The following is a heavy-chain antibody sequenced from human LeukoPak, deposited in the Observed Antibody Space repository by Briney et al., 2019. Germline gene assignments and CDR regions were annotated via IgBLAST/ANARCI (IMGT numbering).Heavy chain of an antibody. CDR3: ARDAFYGDGYKFDY. CDR2: IYTSGST. J-gene: IGHJ4*02. Sequence: SQTLSLTCTVSGGSISSGSCYWSWIRQPAGKGLEWIGRIYTSGSTNYNPSLKSRVTISVDTSKNQFSLKLSSVTAADTAVYYCARDAFYGDGYKFDYWGQGTLVTVSS. V-gene: IGHV4-61*02. CDR1: GGSISSGSCY. D-gene: IGHD5-24*01.